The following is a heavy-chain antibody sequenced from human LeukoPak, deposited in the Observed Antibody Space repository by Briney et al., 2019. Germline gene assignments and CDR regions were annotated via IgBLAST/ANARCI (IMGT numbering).Heavy chain of an antibody. Sequence: GGSLRLSCAASGFTFSNYAMNWVRQAPGKGLEWLSCISSSGVTTYYADSVKGRFTISRDNAKNSLYLQMNSLRAEDTAVYYCARGFRVNPPFDYWGQGTLVTVSS. V-gene: IGHV3-48*03. CDR1: GFTFSNYA. CDR2: ISSSGVTT. CDR3: ARGFRVNPPFDY. D-gene: IGHD3-22*01. J-gene: IGHJ4*02.